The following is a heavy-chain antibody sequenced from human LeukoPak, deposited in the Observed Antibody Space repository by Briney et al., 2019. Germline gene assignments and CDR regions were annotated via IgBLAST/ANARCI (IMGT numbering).Heavy chain of an antibody. CDR2: ISSSGTTI. Sequence: GGSLRLSCVASGVTFSSAEMNWVRQAPGKGLEWISYISSSGTTIHYADSVKGRFTVPRDNGEHSLYLQMSSLRAEDTAVYYCARDRGIFTRYYYAMDVWGQGTTVAVSS. J-gene: IGHJ6*02. CDR3: ARDRGIFTRYYYAMDV. V-gene: IGHV3-48*03. CDR1: GVTFSSAE. D-gene: IGHD2-15*01.